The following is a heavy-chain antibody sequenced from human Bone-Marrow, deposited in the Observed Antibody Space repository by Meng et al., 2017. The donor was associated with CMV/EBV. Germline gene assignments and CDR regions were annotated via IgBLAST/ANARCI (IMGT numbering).Heavy chain of an antibody. CDR2: INPNSGGT. CDR1: GYTFTGYY. V-gene: IGHV1-2*02. D-gene: IGHD5-18*01. J-gene: IGHJ3*02. CDR3: ARGTRAMSKYDAFDI. Sequence: ASVKVSCKASGYTFTGYYMHWVRQAPGQGLEWMGWINPNSGGTNYAQKFQGRVTMTRDTSISTAYMELSRLRSDDTAVYYCARGTRAMSKYDAFDIWGQGTMVTVSS.